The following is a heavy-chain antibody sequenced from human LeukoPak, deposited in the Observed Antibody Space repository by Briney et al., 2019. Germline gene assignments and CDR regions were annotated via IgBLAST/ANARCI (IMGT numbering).Heavy chain of an antibody. D-gene: IGHD2-2*01. CDR2: INPNSGGT. CDR1: GYTFTGYY. V-gene: IGHV1-2*02. J-gene: IGHJ6*03. Sequence: ASVKVSCKASGYTFTGYYMHWVRQAPGQGLGWMGWINPNSGGTNYAQKFQGRVTMTRDTSISTAYMELSRLRSDDTAVYYCARGTLIGSSTSPRYYYYMDVWGKGTTVTVSS. CDR3: ARGTLIGSSTSPRYYYYMDV.